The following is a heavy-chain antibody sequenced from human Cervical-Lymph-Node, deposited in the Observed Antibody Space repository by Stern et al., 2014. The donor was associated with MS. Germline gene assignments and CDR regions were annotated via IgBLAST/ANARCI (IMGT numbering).Heavy chain of an antibody. D-gene: IGHD4-11*01. Sequence: VQLVQSGAEVKKPGESLKISCKGSGYSFTSYWIGWVRQIPGKGLAWMGILYPGALATRYSPSFQRQVTISANQSISTSYLQWRGLKASATAMYYCSRHAPAGYSPFDYWGQGTLVTVSS. V-gene: IGHV5-51*01. CDR3: SRHAPAGYSPFDY. J-gene: IGHJ4*02. CDR1: GYSFTSYW. CDR2: LYPGALAT.